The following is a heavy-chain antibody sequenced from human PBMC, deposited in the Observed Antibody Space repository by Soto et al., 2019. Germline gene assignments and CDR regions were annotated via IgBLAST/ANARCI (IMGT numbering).Heavy chain of an antibody. Sequence: QVQLVQSGAEVKKPGSSVKVSCKASGGTFSSYAISWVRQAPGQGLEWMGGIIPIFGTANYAQKFQGRVTITADEPTSTAYMELSSLRSEDTAVYYCATAGEGYGNSEKADYCCQGTLVTVSA. CDR1: GGTFSSYA. V-gene: IGHV1-69*01. J-gene: IGHJ4*02. CDR3: ATAGEGYGNSEKADY. D-gene: IGHD5-12*01. CDR2: IIPIFGTA.